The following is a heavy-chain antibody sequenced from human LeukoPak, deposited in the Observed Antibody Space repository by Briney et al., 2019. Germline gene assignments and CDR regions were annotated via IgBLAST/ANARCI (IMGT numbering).Heavy chain of an antibody. CDR1: GYTFTSYA. CDR2: INAGNGNI. D-gene: IGHD3-22*01. V-gene: IGHV1-3*01. Sequence: ASVKVSCKASGYTFTSYAMHWVRQAPGQRLEWMGWINAGNGNIKYSQKFQGRVTITRDTSASIVYMELSSLRSEDAAEYYCARDLGVVVIPTGEYYFDYWGQGTLVTVSS. CDR3: ARDLGVVVIPTGEYYFDY. J-gene: IGHJ4*02.